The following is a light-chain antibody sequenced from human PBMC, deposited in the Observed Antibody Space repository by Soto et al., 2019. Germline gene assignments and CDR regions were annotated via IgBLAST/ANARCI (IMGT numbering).Light chain of an antibody. Sequence: QSVLTQPASVSGSPGQSITISCTGTSSDVGSYNLVSWYQQHPGKAPKLMIYEGSKRPSGVSNRFSGSKSANTASLTISGLQAEDEADYYCCSYAGSSTFKVFGGGTQLTVL. J-gene: IGLJ2*01. CDR1: SSDVGSYNL. CDR2: EGS. CDR3: CSYAGSSTFKV. V-gene: IGLV2-23*03.